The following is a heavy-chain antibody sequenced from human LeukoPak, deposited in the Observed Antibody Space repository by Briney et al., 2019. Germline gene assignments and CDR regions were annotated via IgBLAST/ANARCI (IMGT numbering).Heavy chain of an antibody. CDR3: ARADFWSGYSVNFDY. CDR1: GLTLSNYW. Sequence: GGSLRLSCAASGLTLSNYWMYWVRQAPGKGLVWVSRMNYDGSSTTYADSVKGRFTISRDNPKNSLHLQMDSLRAEDTAVYYCARADFWSGYSVNFDYWGQGTLVTVSS. V-gene: IGHV3-74*03. CDR2: MNYDGSST. J-gene: IGHJ4*02. D-gene: IGHD3-3*01.